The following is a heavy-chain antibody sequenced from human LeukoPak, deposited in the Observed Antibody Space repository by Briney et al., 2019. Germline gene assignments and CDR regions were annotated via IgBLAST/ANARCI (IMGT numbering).Heavy chain of an antibody. Sequence: GGSLRLSCAASGFTVSSNYMSWVRQAPGKGLEWVSVIYSGGSTYYADSVKGRFTISRDNSKNTLYLQMNSLRAEDTAVYYCAREVPLDAFDIWGQGTMVTVSS. CDR1: GFTVSSNY. V-gene: IGHV3-66*01. CDR2: IYSGGST. CDR3: AREVPLDAFDI. J-gene: IGHJ3*02.